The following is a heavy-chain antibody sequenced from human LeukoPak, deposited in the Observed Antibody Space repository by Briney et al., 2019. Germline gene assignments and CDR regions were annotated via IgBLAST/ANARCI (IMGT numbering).Heavy chain of an antibody. CDR2: ISYDGSNK. D-gene: IGHD3-3*01. Sequence: PGGSLRLSCAASGFTFSSYGMHWVRQAPGKGLEWVAVISYDGSNKYYADSVKGRFTISRDNSKNTLYLQMNSLRAEDTAVYYCAKDKGGYYYYYYCYGMDVWGQGTSVTVSS. V-gene: IGHV3-30*18. CDR3: AKDKGGYYYYYYCYGMDV. CDR1: GFTFSSYG. J-gene: IGHJ6*02.